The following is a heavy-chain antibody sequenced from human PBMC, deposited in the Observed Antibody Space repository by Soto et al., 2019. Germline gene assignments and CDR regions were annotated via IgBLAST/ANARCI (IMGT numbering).Heavy chain of an antibody. J-gene: IGHJ6*03. D-gene: IGHD3-3*01. V-gene: IGHV3-49*04. Sequence: PGGSLRLSCAASGFTFSNYAMSWVRQAPGKGLEWVGFIRSKAYGGTTEYAASVKGRFTISRDDSKSIAYLQMNSLKTEDTAVYYCTRAHYDFWRTQNMDVWGKGTTVTVSS. CDR2: IRSKAYGGTT. CDR1: GFTFSNYA. CDR3: TRAHYDFWRTQNMDV.